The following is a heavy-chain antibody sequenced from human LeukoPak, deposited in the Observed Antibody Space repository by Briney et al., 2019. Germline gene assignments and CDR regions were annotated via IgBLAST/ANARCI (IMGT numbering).Heavy chain of an antibody. J-gene: IGHJ3*02. CDR3: ARQRDYNILTGYHSGAFDI. CDR1: GYRFTSYW. CDR2: IYPGDSDT. V-gene: IGHV5-51*01. Sequence: HGESLKISCKGSGYRFTSYWIGWVRQMPGKGLEWMGIIYPGDSDTRYSPSFQGQVTLSADKSISTAYLQWSSLKASDTAMYYCARQRDYNILTGYHSGAFDIWGQGTMVTVSS. D-gene: IGHD3-9*01.